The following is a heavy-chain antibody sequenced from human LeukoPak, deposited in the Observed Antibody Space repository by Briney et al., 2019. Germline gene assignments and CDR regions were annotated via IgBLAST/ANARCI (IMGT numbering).Heavy chain of an antibody. Sequence: ASVKVSCKASGYTFTGYYMHWVRQAPGQGLEWMGWINPKSGGTNYAQKFQGRVTMTRDTFITTAYMEPSSLRSADTALYYCARDFRAAMVSDWFDPWGQGTLVTVSS. J-gene: IGHJ5*02. CDR3: ARDFRAAMVSDWFDP. D-gene: IGHD5-18*01. CDR1: GYTFTGYY. CDR2: INPKSGGT. V-gene: IGHV1-2*02.